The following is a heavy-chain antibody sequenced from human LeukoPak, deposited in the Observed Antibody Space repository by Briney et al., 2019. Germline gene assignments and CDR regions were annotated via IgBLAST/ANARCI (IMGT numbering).Heavy chain of an antibody. Sequence: ASVKVSCKASGGTFSSYAISWVRQAPGQGLEWMGGIIPIFGTANYAQKSQGRVTITADESTSTAYMELSSLRSEDTAVYYCARAEYSGYDYRADYWGQGTLVTVSS. CDR3: ARAEYSGYDYRADY. J-gene: IGHJ4*02. D-gene: IGHD5-12*01. CDR2: IIPIFGTA. V-gene: IGHV1-69*13. CDR1: GGTFSSYA.